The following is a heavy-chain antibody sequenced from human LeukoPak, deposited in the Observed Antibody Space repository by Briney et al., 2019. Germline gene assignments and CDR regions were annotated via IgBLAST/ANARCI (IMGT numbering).Heavy chain of an antibody. J-gene: IGHJ4*02. D-gene: IGHD4-17*01. CDR3: TNHDSGDLGGY. Sequence: GGSLRLACAASGFTFNNAWMSWGRQAPGKGLEWVGRIKSKTEVCTTDYAAPVKGRFTISRDDSKNTLYLQMNRLKTEDTAVYYCTNHDSGDLGGYWGQGTLVTVSS. V-gene: IGHV3-15*01. CDR1: GFTFNNAW. CDR2: IKSKTEVCTT.